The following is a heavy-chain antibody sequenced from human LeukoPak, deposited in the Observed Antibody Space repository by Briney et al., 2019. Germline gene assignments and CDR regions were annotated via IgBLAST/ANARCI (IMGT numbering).Heavy chain of an antibody. Sequence: GGSLRLSCTVSGFTVSSNSMSWVRQAPGKGVEGVSFIFSSTHYSDSVKGRFTISRDNSKNTLYLQMNSLRAEDTAVYYCARRAGAYSHPYDYWGQGTLVTVSS. CDR3: ARRAGAYSHPYDY. CDR1: GFTVSSNS. J-gene: IGHJ4*02. V-gene: IGHV3-53*01. CDR2: IFSST. D-gene: IGHD4/OR15-4a*01.